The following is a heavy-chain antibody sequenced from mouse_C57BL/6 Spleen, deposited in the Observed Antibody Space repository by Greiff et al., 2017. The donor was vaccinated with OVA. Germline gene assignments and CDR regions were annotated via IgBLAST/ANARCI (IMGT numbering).Heavy chain of an antibody. J-gene: IGHJ4*01. CDR2: IRNKANNHAT. CDR1: GFTFSDAW. CDR3: TRGDYDYDGYYAMDY. Sequence: EVHLVESGGGLVQPGGSMKLSCAASGFTFSDAWMDWVRQSPEKGLEWVAEIRNKANNHATYYAESVKGRFTISRDDSKSSVYLQMNSLRAEDTGIYYCTRGDYDYDGYYAMDYWGQGTSVTVSS. D-gene: IGHD2-4*01. V-gene: IGHV6-6*01.